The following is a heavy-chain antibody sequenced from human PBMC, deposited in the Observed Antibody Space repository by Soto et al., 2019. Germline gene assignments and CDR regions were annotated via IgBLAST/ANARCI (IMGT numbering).Heavy chain of an antibody. CDR2: INHSGST. J-gene: IGHJ4*02. CDR3: ARLTLMSYYDFWSGYYKGGPFDY. CDR1: GGSFSGYY. V-gene: IGHV4-34*01. D-gene: IGHD3-3*01. Sequence: SETLSLTCAVYGGSFSGYYWSWIRQPPVKVLEWIGEINHSGSTNYNPSLKSRVTISVDTSKNQFSLKLSSVTAADTAVYYCARLTLMSYYDFWSGYYKGGPFDYWGQGTLVTVSS.